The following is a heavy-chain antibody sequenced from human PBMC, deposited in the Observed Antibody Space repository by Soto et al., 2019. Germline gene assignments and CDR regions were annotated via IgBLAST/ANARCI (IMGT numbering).Heavy chain of an antibody. Sequence: SETLSLTCTVSGASVTSGSYSWSWIRQPPGKGLECIGYFYYSGSTNSNPSLKSRVTVSVDTSKNQFSLRLRSVTAADTAVYYCAREEGDSRGYYHTYNWLDPWGQGTLVTVSS. V-gene: IGHV4-61*01. D-gene: IGHD3-22*01. CDR3: AREEGDSRGYYHTYNWLDP. CDR1: GASVTSGSYS. CDR2: FYYSGST. J-gene: IGHJ5*02.